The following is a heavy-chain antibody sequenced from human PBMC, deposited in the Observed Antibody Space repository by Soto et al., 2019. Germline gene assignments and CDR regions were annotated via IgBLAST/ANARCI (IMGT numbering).Heavy chain of an antibody. CDR2: IYYSGST. CDR3: ARGGVRDGYIILDY. Sequence: PSETLSLTCTVSGGSISSYYWSWIRQPPGKGLEWIGYIYYSGSTNYNPSLKSRVTISVDTSKNQFSLKLSSVTAADTAVYYCARGGVRDGYIILDYWGQGTLVTVSS. D-gene: IGHD5-12*01. J-gene: IGHJ4*02. V-gene: IGHV4-59*01. CDR1: GGSISSYY.